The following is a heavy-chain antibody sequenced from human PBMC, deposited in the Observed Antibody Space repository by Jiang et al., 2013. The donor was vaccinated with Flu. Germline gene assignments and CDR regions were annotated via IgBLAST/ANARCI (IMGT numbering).Heavy chain of an antibody. D-gene: IGHD3-22*01. CDR2: ISYDGSNK. Sequence: AASGFTFSSYGMHWVRQAPGKGLEWVAVISYDGSNKYYADSVKGRFTISRDNSKNTLYLQMNSLRAEDTAVYYCAKVSTITMIVVVTVDAFDIWGQGTMVTVSS. V-gene: IGHV3-30*18. CDR1: GFTFSSYG. J-gene: IGHJ3*02. CDR3: AKVSTITMIVVVTVDAFDI.